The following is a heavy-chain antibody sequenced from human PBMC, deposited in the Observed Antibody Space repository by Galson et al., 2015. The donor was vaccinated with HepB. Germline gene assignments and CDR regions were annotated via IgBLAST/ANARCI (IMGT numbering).Heavy chain of an antibody. Sequence: SVKVSCKASGYTFTNYYMHWVRQAPGQGLEWMGRINPRNGGTDYAQKFQDRVTMTRDTSISTAYMELSSLRSDDTAVYYCARDPPTERFYYDSSGPGYWGQGTLVTVSS. CDR2: INPRNGGT. J-gene: IGHJ4*02. D-gene: IGHD3-22*01. V-gene: IGHV1-2*06. CDR1: GYTFTNYY. CDR3: ARDPPTERFYYDSSGPGY.